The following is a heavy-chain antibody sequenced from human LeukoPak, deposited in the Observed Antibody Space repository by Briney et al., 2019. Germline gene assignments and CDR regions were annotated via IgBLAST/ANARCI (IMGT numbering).Heavy chain of an antibody. CDR2: IYHSGST. V-gene: IGHV4-38-2*01. CDR3: ARTRVYYFDY. CDR1: GYSISSGYY. J-gene: IGHJ4*02. Sequence: SETLSLTCAVSGYSISSGYYWGWIRQPPGKGLEWIGSIYHSGSTYSNPSLKCRVTISVDTSKNQFSLKLSSVTAGDTAVYYCARTRVYYFDYWGQGTLVTVSS.